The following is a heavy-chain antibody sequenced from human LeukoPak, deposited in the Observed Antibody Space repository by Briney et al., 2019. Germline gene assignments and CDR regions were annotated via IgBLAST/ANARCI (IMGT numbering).Heavy chain of an antibody. CDR3: ARDYAWIDA. Sequence: GGSLRLSCAASGFTFSNYWMSWVRQAPGKGLEWVANIKQDGSEKYYVDSVKGRFTISRDNAKNSLYLQMNSLRAEDTAVYYCARDYAWIDAWGQGTLVTVSS. J-gene: IGHJ5*02. CDR2: IKQDGSEK. CDR1: GFTFSNYW. D-gene: IGHD3-16*01. V-gene: IGHV3-7*03.